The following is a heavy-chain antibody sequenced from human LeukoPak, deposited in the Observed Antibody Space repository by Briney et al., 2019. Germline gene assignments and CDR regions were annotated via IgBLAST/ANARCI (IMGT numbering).Heavy chain of an antibody. V-gene: IGHV4-39*07. J-gene: IGHJ5*02. Sequence: SETLSLTCTVSGGSISSSSYYWGWIRQPPGKGLEWIGSIYYSGSTYYNPSLKSRVTISVDTSKNQFSLKLSSVTAADTAVYYCARDFRYCSSTSCRNPGNWFDTWGQGTLATVSS. CDR2: IYYSGST. CDR3: ARDFRYCSSTSCRNPGNWFDT. D-gene: IGHD2-2*01. CDR1: GGSISSSSYY.